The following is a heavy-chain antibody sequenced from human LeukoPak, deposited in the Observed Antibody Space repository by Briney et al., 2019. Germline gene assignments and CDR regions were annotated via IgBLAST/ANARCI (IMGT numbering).Heavy chain of an antibody. CDR2: IHYSGRT. V-gene: IGHV4-39*01. J-gene: IGHJ4*02. CDR3: ARLDPLHLITL. CDR1: GGSISSSSYY. D-gene: IGHD5-24*01. Sequence: PSETLSLTCTVSGGSISSSSYYWGWIRQPPGKGLEWIGTIHYSGRTYYNPSLESRVTISVDTSKNQVSLKLTSVTAADTTVYYFARLDPLHLITLWGQGTLVTVSP.